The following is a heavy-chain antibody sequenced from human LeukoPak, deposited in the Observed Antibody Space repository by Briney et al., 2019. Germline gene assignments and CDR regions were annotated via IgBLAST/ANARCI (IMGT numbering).Heavy chain of an antibody. J-gene: IGHJ4*02. V-gene: IGHV3-23*01. CDR2: IFGSGGSA. CDR3: GKTTVGYSSGRYPGWPVDY. Sequence: PVGSLRLYCVASGFTLNSYAMYWVRQAPGQGLEWISGIFGSGGSAHYADSVKGRFTISRDNSKNTVYLQLDSLRVEDTAVYYCGKTTVGYSSGRYPGWPVDYWGQGALVTVSS. D-gene: IGHD2-15*01. CDR1: GFTLNSYA.